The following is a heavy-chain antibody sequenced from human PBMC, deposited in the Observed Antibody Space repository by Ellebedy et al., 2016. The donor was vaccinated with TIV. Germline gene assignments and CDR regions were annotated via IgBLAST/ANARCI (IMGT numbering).Heavy chain of an antibody. Sequence: MPSETLSLTCAVHGGSLSSDYWSWIRQFPEKGLEWIGEINHSGSTSYNPSLKSRVSISVDTPKKQFSLKISSVTAADTALYFCVRLRGFYSGWTFDYWGLGTLVTVSS. D-gene: IGHD2-15*01. CDR3: VRLRGFYSGWTFDY. V-gene: IGHV4-34*01. CDR2: INHSGST. J-gene: IGHJ4*02. CDR1: GGSLSSDY.